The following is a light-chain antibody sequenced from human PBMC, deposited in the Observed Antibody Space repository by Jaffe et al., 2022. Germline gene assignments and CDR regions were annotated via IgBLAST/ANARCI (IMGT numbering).Light chain of an antibody. CDR3: QQYGSSPRT. V-gene: IGKV3-20*01. CDR2: GAS. Sequence: ETVLTQSPGTLSLSPGERATLSCRASQSVSSSYLAWYQQKPGQAPRLLIYGASIRATGIPDRFSGSGSGTDFTLTISRLEPEDFAVYYCQQYGSSPRTFGQGTKVEIK. CDR1: QSVSSSY. J-gene: IGKJ1*01.